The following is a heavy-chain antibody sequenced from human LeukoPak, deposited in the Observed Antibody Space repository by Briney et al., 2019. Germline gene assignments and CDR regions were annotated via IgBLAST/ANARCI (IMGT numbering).Heavy chain of an antibody. CDR1: VYTFTSYG. CDR3: ARDHRVHCSGGSCYSGGFDP. Sequence: ASVKVSCKASVYTFTSYGISWVRQAPGQGLEWMGWISAYNGNTNYAQKLQGRVTMTTDTSTSTAYMELRSLRSDDTAVYHCARDHRVHCSGGSCYSGGFDPWGQGTLVTVSS. CDR2: ISAYNGNT. J-gene: IGHJ5*02. D-gene: IGHD2-15*01. V-gene: IGHV1-18*01.